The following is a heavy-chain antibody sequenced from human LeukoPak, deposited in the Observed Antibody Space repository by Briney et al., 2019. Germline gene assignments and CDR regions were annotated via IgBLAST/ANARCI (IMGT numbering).Heavy chain of an antibody. Sequence: ASVKVSCKASGFTFTSSAMQWVRQARGQRLEWIGWIVVGSGNTNYAQKFQERVTITRDISTSTAYMELSSLRSEDTAVYYCAAGVIVGATGFDYWGQGTLVTVSS. D-gene: IGHD1-26*01. CDR2: IVVGSGNT. CDR3: AAGVIVGATGFDY. CDR1: GFTFTSSA. V-gene: IGHV1-58*02. J-gene: IGHJ4*02.